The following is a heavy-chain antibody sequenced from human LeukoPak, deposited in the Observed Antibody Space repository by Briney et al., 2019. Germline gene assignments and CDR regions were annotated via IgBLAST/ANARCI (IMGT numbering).Heavy chain of an antibody. D-gene: IGHD6-19*01. V-gene: IGHV1-8*01. CDR3: ARDQTQWLVRGTFDY. CDR1: GYTFTSND. Sequence: GASVKVSCKASGYTFTSNDINWVRQATGQGLEWMGWMNPHSGSVGYAQKFQGRVIMTWDTSISTAYMELSSLTSDDTAVYYCARDQTQWLVRGTFDYWGQGTLVTVSS. J-gene: IGHJ4*02. CDR2: MNPHSGSV.